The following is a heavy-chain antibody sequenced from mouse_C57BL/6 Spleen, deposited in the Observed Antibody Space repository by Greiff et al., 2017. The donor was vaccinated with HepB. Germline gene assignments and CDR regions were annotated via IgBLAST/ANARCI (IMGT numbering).Heavy chain of an antibody. CDR2: IDPSDSYT. D-gene: IGHD3-1*01. V-gene: IGHV1-69*01. Sequence: VQLQQSGAELVMPGASVKLSCKASGYTFTSYWMHWVKQRPGQGLEWIGEIDPSDSYTNYNQKFKGKSTLTVDKSSSTAYMQLSSLTSDDSAVYYCARRAGGSWFAYWGQGTLVTVSA. CDR1: GYTFTSYW. J-gene: IGHJ3*01. CDR3: ARRAGGSWFAY.